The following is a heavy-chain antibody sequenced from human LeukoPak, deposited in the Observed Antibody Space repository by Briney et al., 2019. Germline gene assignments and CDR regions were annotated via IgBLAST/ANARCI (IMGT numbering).Heavy chain of an antibody. CDR2: IKQDGREI. V-gene: IGHV3-7*01. Sequence: PGRSLRLSCAASRFTSSIYWMSWVRQVPGKGREWVANIKQDGREIYYVDSVKGRFTLSRDNAKNSLYLQMNRLRAEDTAVYYCARDLQSYGAGSYYNGWGQGTLVTVSS. CDR3: ARDLQSYGAGSYYNG. J-gene: IGHJ4*02. D-gene: IGHD3-10*01. CDR1: RFTSSIYW.